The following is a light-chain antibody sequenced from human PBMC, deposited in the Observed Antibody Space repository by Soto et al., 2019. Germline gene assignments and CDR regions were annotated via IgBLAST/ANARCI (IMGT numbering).Light chain of an antibody. CDR3: QQYTTSPIT. J-gene: IGKJ3*01. Sequence: EIVLTQSPGTLSLSPGERATLYCRASQSVGSNYLAWYQQKPGQAPRVLIYGASSRATGIPDRFSGSGSGADFTLAIRRLEPQDFAVYYCQQYTTSPITFGPGTKVDI. V-gene: IGKV3-20*01. CDR2: GAS. CDR1: QSVGSNY.